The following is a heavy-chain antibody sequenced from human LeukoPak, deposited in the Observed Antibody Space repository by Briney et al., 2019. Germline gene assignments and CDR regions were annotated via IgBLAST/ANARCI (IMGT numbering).Heavy chain of an antibody. CDR3: ARENWAPYD. Sequence: GRSLRLSCAASALTFTSDAMSCVRRDPGKGLEWVSSSSGSGGSTYYADSVKGRFSISRDNAKKSLYLQRNSLRAEDTAVYYCARENWAPYDWGQGTLATVSS. CDR1: ALTFTSDA. CDR2: SSGSGGST. V-gene: IGHV3-23*01. J-gene: IGHJ4*02. D-gene: IGHD3-3*01.